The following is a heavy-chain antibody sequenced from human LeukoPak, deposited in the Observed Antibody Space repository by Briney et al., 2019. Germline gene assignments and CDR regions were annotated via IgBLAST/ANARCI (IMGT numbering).Heavy chain of an antibody. D-gene: IGHD4-17*01. J-gene: IGHJ4*02. V-gene: IGHV3-74*01. Sequence: GGSLRLSCAASAFTFSSYWMHWVRQAPGKGLVWVSRINSDGISTSYADSVKGRFTISRDNAKNTLYLQMNSLRAEDTAVYYCAKGGATVIDYWGQGTLVTVSS. CDR1: AFTFSSYW. CDR2: INSDGIST. CDR3: AKGGATVIDY.